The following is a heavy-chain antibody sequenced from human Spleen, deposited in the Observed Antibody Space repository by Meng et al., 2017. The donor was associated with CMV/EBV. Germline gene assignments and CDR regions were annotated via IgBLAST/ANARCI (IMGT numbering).Heavy chain of an antibody. CDR1: GFTFSNAW. CDR3: TAPLRFLEWLLTECSGY. D-gene: IGHD3-3*01. V-gene: IGHV3-15*01. J-gene: IGHJ4*02. CDR2: IKSKTDGGTT. Sequence: GGSLRLSCAASGFTFSNAWMSWVRQAPGKGLEWVGRIKSKTDGGTTDYAAPVKGRFTISRDDSKNTLYLQMNNLKTEDTAVYYCTAPLRFLEWLLTECSGYWGQGTLVTVSS.